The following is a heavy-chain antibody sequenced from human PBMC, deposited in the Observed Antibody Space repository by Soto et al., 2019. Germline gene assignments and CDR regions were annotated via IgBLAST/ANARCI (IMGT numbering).Heavy chain of an antibody. Sequence: QVQLVESGGGVVQPGRYLTLSCAASGFTFSSIAMHWVRQAPVRGLEWVAVISSDGNNQYYTDSVKGRFTISRDNSKNTLYLQMNSLRTDDSALYYCATATTRRGPHDFWGQGTLVTVSS. CDR2: ISSDGNNQ. D-gene: IGHD1-1*01. V-gene: IGHV3-30-3*01. CDR1: GFTFSSIA. J-gene: IGHJ4*02. CDR3: ATATTRRGPHDF.